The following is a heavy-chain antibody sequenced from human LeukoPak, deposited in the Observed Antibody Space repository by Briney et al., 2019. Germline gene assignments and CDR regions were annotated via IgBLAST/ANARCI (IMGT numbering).Heavy chain of an antibody. V-gene: IGHV1-2*02. J-gene: IGHJ4*02. CDR3: ARDSIDPTDIDY. CDR2: IKPNSGDT. CDR1: GYTFTGYY. D-gene: IGHD3-22*01. Sequence: ASVKVSCKASGYTFTGYYMHWVRQAPGQGLEWMGWIKPNSGDTNYAQKLQGRVTMTTDTSTSTAYMELRSLRSDDTAVYYCARDSIDPTDIDYWGQGTLVTVSS.